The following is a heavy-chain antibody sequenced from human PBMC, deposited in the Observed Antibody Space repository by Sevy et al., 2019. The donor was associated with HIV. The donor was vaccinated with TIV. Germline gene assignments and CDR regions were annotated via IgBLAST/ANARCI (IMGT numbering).Heavy chain of an antibody. V-gene: IGHV3-11*01. CDR1: XXXFSDXX. CDR3: XXXVVRGVXXGFXP. J-gene: IGHJ5*02. Sequence: GGSLRXSCAAXXXXFSDXXMXWIRQAPGKGLEWVSYISSSDSAIYYADSVKGRFTISRDNAKNSLYLQMNSLRAEDTAVXXXXXXVVRGVXXGFXPXXXGTLVTVSS. CDR2: ISSSDSAI. D-gene: IGHD3-10*01.